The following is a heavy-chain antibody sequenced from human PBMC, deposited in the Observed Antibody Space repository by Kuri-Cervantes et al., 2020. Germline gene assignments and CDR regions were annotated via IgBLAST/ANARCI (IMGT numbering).Heavy chain of an antibody. D-gene: IGHD4-17*01. CDR1: AFIISDYW. J-gene: IGHJ3*02. CDR2: INSGGGGT. CDR3: ARDSTPFTVTTDAFDI. Sequence: GGSLRLSCAASAFIISDYWMHWVRQTPGKGLVWVSRINSGGGGTDYADSVKGRFTISRDNAKNTLFLQLNSLRAEDTAVYYCARDSTPFTVTTDAFDIWGQGTMVTVSS. V-gene: IGHV3-74*01.